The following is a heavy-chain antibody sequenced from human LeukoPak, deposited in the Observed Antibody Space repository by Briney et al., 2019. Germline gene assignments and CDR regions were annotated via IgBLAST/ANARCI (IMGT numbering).Heavy chain of an antibody. CDR1: GGSISSTNW. D-gene: IGHD3-22*01. V-gene: IGHV4-4*02. CDR2: IYYSGST. CDR3: ARGTPQSTYYYDSSGYPTPPYFDY. Sequence: SGTLSLTCAVSGGSISSTNWWNWVRQPPGKGLEWIGYIYYSGSTYYNPSLKSRVTISVDTSKNQFSLKLSSVTAADTAVYYCARGTPQSTYYYDSSGYPTPPYFDYWGQGTLVTVSS. J-gene: IGHJ4*02.